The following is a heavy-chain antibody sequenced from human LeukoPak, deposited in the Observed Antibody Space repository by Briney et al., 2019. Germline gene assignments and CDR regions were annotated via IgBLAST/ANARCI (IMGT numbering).Heavy chain of an antibody. CDR1: GFTFSNYA. D-gene: IGHD2-2*01. J-gene: IGHJ1*01. V-gene: IGHV3-23*01. Sequence: GGSLRLSCAASGFTFSNYAMDWVRQAPGKGLEWVSAISTGGDRAYYADSVRGRFTTSRDNSKNTLYLQMNSLRAEDTAVYYCAKDHCSSTSCFLSYFQHWGQGTLVTVSS. CDR3: AKDHCSSTSCFLSYFQH. CDR2: ISTGGDRA.